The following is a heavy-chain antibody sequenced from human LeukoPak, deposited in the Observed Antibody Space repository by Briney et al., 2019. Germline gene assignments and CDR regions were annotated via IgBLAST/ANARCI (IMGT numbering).Heavy chain of an antibody. Sequence: GESLKISCKASGYTFTDHWIGWVRQMPGKGLEWMGIIYPGDSDTRYSPSFQGQVTISADKPISTAYLQWRNLQAPDTAMYYCARGDNSGWYFFDYWGQGTLVTVSS. D-gene: IGHD6-19*01. CDR1: GYTFTDHW. CDR3: ARGDNSGWYFFDY. J-gene: IGHJ4*02. V-gene: IGHV5-51*04. CDR2: IYPGDSDT.